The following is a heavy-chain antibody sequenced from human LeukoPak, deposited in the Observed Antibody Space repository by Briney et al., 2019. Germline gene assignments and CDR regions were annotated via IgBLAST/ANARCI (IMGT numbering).Heavy chain of an antibody. J-gene: IGHJ4*02. D-gene: IGHD3-16*02. V-gene: IGHV3-74*01. CDR3: ARDRDDYVWGTYPAGNY. Sequence: GGTLRLSCAASGFTFSIYWMHWVRQAPGKGLVWVSRISSDGSSTSHADSVKGRFTISRDNAKNTLYLQMNSLRDEDTAVYYCARDRDDYVWGTYPAGNYWGQGTLVTVSS. CDR2: ISSDGSST. CDR1: GFTFSIYW.